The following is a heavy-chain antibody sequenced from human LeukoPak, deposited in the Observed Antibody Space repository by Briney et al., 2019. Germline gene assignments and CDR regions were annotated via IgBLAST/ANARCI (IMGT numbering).Heavy chain of an antibody. Sequence: ASVKVSCKASGYTFTGYYMHWVRQAPGQGLEWMGWTNPNSGGTNYAQKFQGRVTMTRDTSISTAYMELSRLRSDDTAVYYCATYCSSTSCYIDYWGQGTLVTVSS. CDR2: TNPNSGGT. V-gene: IGHV1-2*02. J-gene: IGHJ4*02. CDR3: ATYCSSTSCYIDY. CDR1: GYTFTGYY. D-gene: IGHD2-2*02.